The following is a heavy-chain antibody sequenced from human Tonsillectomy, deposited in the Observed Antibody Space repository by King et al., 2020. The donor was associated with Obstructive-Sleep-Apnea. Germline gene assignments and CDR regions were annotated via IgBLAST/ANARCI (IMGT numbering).Heavy chain of an antibody. Sequence: LQLQESGPGLVKPSETLSLTCTVSGGSISSSSYYWGWIRQPPKKGLEWIGSIYYSGNIYYNPSLKSRVTMSVDTSNNQFSLKGSSVTAADTAVDYCAGVQSVVQADYWGQGTLVTVSS. CDR2: IYYSGNI. CDR3: AGVQSVVQADY. V-gene: IGHV4-39*07. J-gene: IGHJ4*02. CDR1: GGSISSSSYY.